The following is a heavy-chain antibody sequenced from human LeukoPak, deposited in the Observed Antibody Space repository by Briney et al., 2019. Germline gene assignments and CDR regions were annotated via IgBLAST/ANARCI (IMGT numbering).Heavy chain of an antibody. V-gene: IGHV3-30*04. J-gene: IGHJ5*02. Sequence: PGGSLRLSCAASGFTFSSYAMHWVRQAPGKGLEWVAVISYDGSNKYYADSVKGRFTISRDNSKNTLYLQMNSLRAEDTAVYYCGRDYPKGNRAGGGTPGNWFDPWGQGTLVTVSS. CDR2: ISYDGSNK. CDR1: GFTFSSYA. D-gene: IGHD3-16*01. CDR3: GRDYPKGNRAGGGTPGNWFDP.